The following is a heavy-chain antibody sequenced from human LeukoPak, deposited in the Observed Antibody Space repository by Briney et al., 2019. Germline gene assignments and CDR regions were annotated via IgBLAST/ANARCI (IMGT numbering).Heavy chain of an antibody. Sequence: GGSLRLSCTTSGFTFGDFAMTWVRQAPGKGLEWVGFIRSKAYGGTTEYAASVKGRFAISRDDSKSIAYLQMSSLKTEDTAVYYCIRAAGTRVFALYDLWGRGTLVTVSS. V-gene: IGHV3-49*04. CDR3: IRAAGTRVFALYDL. J-gene: IGHJ2*01. CDR1: GFTFGDFA. D-gene: IGHD3-16*01. CDR2: IRSKAYGGTT.